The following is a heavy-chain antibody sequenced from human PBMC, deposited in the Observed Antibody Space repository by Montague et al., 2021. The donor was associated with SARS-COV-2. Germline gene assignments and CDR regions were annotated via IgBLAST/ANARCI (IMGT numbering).Heavy chain of an antibody. CDR3: VKYVGLGIKGYF. V-gene: IGHV3-23*01. CDR2: ISGRNDTT. Sequence: SLRLSCAASGFTVRSHAMSWVRQAPGKGLEWVTAISGRNDTTLXXXSXEGRFTLSRDNSKNTLYLQMNSLRVDDTAVYYCVKYVGLGIKGYFWGQGTLVTVSS. CDR1: GFTVRSHA. D-gene: IGHD3/OR15-3a*01. J-gene: IGHJ4*02.